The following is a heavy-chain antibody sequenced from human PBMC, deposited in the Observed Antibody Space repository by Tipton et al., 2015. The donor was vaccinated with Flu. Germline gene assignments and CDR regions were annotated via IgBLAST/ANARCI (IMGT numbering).Heavy chain of an antibody. V-gene: IGHV4-59*08. CDR3: ARRRLRPTRDVFDV. Sequence: TLSLTCTVSGGSINNYYWTWIRQPPGKGLEWIGYIYYSGRTTYDPSLKSRVTISVDTSKNQFSLRLNSVTAADTAVYYCARRRLRPTRDVFDVWGQGTMVTVSS. CDR2: IYYSGRT. CDR1: GGSINNYY. J-gene: IGHJ3*01.